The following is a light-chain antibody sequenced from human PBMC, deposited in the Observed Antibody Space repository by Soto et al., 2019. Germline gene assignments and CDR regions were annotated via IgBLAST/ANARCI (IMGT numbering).Light chain of an antibody. CDR3: QQRSNWPRT. Sequence: IQMTHSPSSLSASLGQRFTITFRASQGIRNDLGWYQQKPGKAPKLLIYAASSLQSGVPSRFSGSGSGTDFTLTISSLEPEDFAVYYCQQRSNWPRTFGQGTKVDI. J-gene: IGKJ1*01. CDR1: QGIRND. CDR2: AAS. V-gene: IGKV1-6*01.